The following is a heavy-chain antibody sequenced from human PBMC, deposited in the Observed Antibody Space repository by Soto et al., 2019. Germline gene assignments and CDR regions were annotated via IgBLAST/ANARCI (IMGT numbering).Heavy chain of an antibody. Sequence: SVKVSCKASGGTFSSYAIIWVRQAPGQGLEWMGGIIPIFGTANYAQKFQGRVTITADESTSTAYMELSSLRSEDTAVYYCARAGFRGYDVWTYFDYWGQGTLVTVSS. D-gene: IGHD5-12*01. CDR1: GGTFSSYA. V-gene: IGHV1-69*13. CDR3: ARAGFRGYDVWTYFDY. CDR2: IIPIFGTA. J-gene: IGHJ4*02.